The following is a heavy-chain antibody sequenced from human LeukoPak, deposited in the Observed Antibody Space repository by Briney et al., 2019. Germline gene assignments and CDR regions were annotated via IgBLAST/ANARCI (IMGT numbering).Heavy chain of an antibody. J-gene: IGHJ4*02. Sequence: GGSLRLSCAASGFTFSSYAMSWVRQAPGKGLEWVSAISDDGGSTYYADSVKGRFTISRDNSKNTLYLQMNSLRAEDTAVYYCAKGSRAQGYYFDFWGQGTLVTVSS. V-gene: IGHV3-23*01. CDR3: AKGSRAQGYYFDF. CDR2: ISDDGGST. D-gene: IGHD3-10*01. CDR1: GFTFSSYA.